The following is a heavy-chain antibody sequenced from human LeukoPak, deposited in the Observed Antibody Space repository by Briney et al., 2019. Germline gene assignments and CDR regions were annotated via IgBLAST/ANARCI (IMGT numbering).Heavy chain of an antibody. CDR1: GFTFSSYA. Sequence: GGSLRLSCAASGFTFSSYAMSWVRQAPGKGLEWVSGISASGDVTFHADPLKGRFTISRDNSKNTLYLQMDSLRAEDTAKYYCAKSLLTTASGTGRAFDIWGQGTVVTVSA. CDR2: ISASGDVT. CDR3: AKSLLTTASGTGRAFDI. D-gene: IGHD1-26*01. V-gene: IGHV3-23*01. J-gene: IGHJ3*02.